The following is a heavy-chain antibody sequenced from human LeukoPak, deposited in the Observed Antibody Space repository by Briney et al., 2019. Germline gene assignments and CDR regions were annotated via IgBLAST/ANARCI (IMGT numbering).Heavy chain of an antibody. CDR1: GFTFSSYA. V-gene: IGHV3-30*04. Sequence: GRSLRLSCAASGFTFSSYAMHWVRQAPGKGLEWVAVISYDGSNKYHADSVKGRFTISRDNSKNTLYLQMNSLRAEDTAVYYCARAPSLLLWFGEYFDYWGQGTLVTVSS. D-gene: IGHD3-10*01. J-gene: IGHJ4*02. CDR2: ISYDGSNK. CDR3: ARAPSLLLWFGEYFDY.